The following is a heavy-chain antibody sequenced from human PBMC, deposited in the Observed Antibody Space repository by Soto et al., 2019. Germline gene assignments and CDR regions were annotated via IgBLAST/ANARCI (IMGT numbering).Heavy chain of an antibody. CDR3: EKDQTGMRYEGLDD. J-gene: IGHJ4*02. CDR2: IWYDGSNK. V-gene: IGHV3-30*18. Sequence: QVQLVESGGGVVQPGRSLRLSCAASEFTFSNYAMHWVRQAPGKGLVWVAVIWYDGSNKYYADSVKGRFTISRDNSKNAMYLGMNSLRPEDTAVYYCEKDQTGMRYEGLDDWGQGTLVTVSS. D-gene: IGHD5-12*01. CDR1: EFTFSNYA.